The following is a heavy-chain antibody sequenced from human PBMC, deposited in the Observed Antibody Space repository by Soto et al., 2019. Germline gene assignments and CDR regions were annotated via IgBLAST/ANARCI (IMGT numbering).Heavy chain of an antibody. CDR2: IKQDGGEK. Sequence: SLRLSCAASGFTFSSYWMSGVRQAPGKGLEGVANIKQDGGEKYYVDSVKGRFTISRDNAKNSLYLQMNSLRAEDTAVYYCAREKDTGGYDVSSYYYYYGMDVWGQGTTVTVSS. D-gene: IGHD5-12*01. CDR3: AREKDTGGYDVSSYYYYYGMDV. V-gene: IGHV3-7*01. J-gene: IGHJ6*02. CDR1: GFTFSSYW.